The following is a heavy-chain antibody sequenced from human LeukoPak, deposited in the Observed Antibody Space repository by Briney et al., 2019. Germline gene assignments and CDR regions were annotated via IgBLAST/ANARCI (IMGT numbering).Heavy chain of an antibody. Sequence: PSETLSLTRTVSGGSISSGGNYWSWIRQPPGKGLEWIGYIYHSGSTYYNPSLKSRVTISVDRSKNQFSLKVSSVTAADTAVYYCARGSVRPYCSSSSCPTNWFDPWGQGTLVTVSS. CDR1: GGSISSGGNY. D-gene: IGHD2-2*01. CDR2: IYHSGST. J-gene: IGHJ5*02. CDR3: ARGSVRPYCSSSSCPTNWFDP. V-gene: IGHV4-30-2*01.